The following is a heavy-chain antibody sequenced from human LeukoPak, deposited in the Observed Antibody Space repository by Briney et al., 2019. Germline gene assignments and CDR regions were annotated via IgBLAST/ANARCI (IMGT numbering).Heavy chain of an antibody. J-gene: IGHJ3*02. Sequence: GASVKVSCKASGGTFSSYAISWVRQAPGQGLEWMGGIIPIFGTANYAQKFQGRVTITADESTSTAYMELSSLRSEDTAVYYCARVSYGRPNDAFDIWGQGTMVTVSS. D-gene: IGHD5-18*01. V-gene: IGHV1-69*13. CDR3: ARVSYGRPNDAFDI. CDR2: IIPIFGTA. CDR1: GGTFSSYA.